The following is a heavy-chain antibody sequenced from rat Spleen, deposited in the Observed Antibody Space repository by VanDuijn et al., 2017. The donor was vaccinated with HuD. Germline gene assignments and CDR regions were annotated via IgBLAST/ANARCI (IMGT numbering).Heavy chain of an antibody. CDR3: ARRPDSSYIYYWYFDF. CDR1: GFTFSNYY. D-gene: IGHD1-2*01. Sequence: EVQVVDHGGGLVQPGRSLKLSCAASGFTFSNYYMAWVRQAPTKGLEWVAYISTGGGSTYYRDSVKGRFTISRDNAKSTLYLQMDSLRSEDTATYCVARRPDSSYIYYWYFDFWGPGTMVTVSS. J-gene: IGHJ1*01. V-gene: IGHV5-27*01. CDR2: ISTGGGST.